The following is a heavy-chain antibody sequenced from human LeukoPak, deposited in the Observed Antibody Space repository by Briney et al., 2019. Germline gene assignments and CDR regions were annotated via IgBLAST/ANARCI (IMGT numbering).Heavy chain of an antibody. J-gene: IGHJ3*02. D-gene: IGHD3-10*01. Sequence: GGSLRLSCAGSGFIFSDYYMHWVRQAPGKGLEWVAHIKEDGTDRFYGDSVKGRFTISRDNAKNTLYLQMNSLRAEDTAVYYCARDHPGSRTFDIWGQGTMVTVSS. V-gene: IGHV3-7*01. CDR2: IKEDGTDR. CDR1: GFIFSDYY. CDR3: ARDHPGSRTFDI.